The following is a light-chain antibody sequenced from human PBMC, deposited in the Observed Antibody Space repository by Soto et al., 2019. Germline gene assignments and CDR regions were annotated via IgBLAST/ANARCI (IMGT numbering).Light chain of an antibody. CDR2: AAS. CDR1: QGISID. J-gene: IGKJ1*01. V-gene: IGKV1-6*01. Sequence: AIQMTQSPSSLSASVGDRVTITCRASQGISIDLGWYQQKPGKAPKLLIYAASTLHSGVPPRFSGSGSGANFSLTISSLQPEDVATYYCLQDYNYPRTFGQGTKVDIK. CDR3: LQDYNYPRT.